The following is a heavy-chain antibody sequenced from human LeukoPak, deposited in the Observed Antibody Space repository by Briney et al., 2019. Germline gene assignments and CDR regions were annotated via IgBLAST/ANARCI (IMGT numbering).Heavy chain of an antibody. V-gene: IGHV1-18*01. CDR3: AREGDSSWPDYYYYYGMDV. D-gene: IGHD6-13*01. Sequence: ASVKVSCKASGYTFTSYGISWGRQAPGQGLEWMGWISAYNGNTNYAQKLQGRVTMTTDTSTSTAYMELRSLRSDDTAVYYCAREGDSSWPDYYYYYGMDVWGQGTTVTVSS. CDR2: ISAYNGNT. J-gene: IGHJ6*02. CDR1: GYTFTSYG.